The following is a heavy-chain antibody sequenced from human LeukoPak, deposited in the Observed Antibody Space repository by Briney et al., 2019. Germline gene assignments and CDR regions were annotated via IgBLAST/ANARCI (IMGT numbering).Heavy chain of an antibody. D-gene: IGHD6-13*01. Sequence: PSETLSLTCTVSVDSISSSSYYWGWIRQPPGKGLEWIGSIYYSGSTYYNPSLKSRVTISVDTSKNQYSLKLSSVTAADTAVYYCARSAAGSFDYWGQGTLVTVSS. CDR2: IYYSGST. CDR3: ARSAAGSFDY. CDR1: VDSISSSSYY. J-gene: IGHJ4*02. V-gene: IGHV4-39*01.